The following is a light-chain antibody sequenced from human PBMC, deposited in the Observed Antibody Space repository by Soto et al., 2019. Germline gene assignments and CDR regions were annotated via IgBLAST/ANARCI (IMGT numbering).Light chain of an antibody. J-gene: IGLJ3*02. CDR3: AVWDDSLSGRV. CDR2: RNN. Sequence: QSALTQPPSASGSPGQSVAISCTGTSSDVGGYNYVSWYQQHPGKAPKLLISRNNQRPSGVPDRFSGSTSGTSASLAISGLRSEDEADYYCAVWDDSLSGRVFGGGTKVTVL. CDR1: SSDVGGYNY. V-gene: IGLV2-8*01.